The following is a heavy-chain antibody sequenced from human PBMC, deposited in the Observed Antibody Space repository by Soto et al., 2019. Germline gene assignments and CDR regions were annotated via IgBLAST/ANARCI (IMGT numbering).Heavy chain of an antibody. CDR3: ARGTDSSGYYLSGADWFDP. J-gene: IGHJ5*02. CDR1: GASLSSGGYY. CDR2: IYFSGST. Sequence: QVQLQESGPGLVKPSQTLSLTCAVSGASLSSGGYYWSWIRQYPGRGLEWIGYIYFSGSTHYNPSLQSRVSLSEDTSKNHFYLRLSSVTAADTAVYYCARGTDSSGYYLSGADWFDPWGQGTLVTVSS. V-gene: IGHV4-31*11. D-gene: IGHD3-22*01.